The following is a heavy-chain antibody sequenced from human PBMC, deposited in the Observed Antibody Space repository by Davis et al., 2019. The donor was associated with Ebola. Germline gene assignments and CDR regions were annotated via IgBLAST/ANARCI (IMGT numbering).Heavy chain of an antibody. J-gene: IGHJ4*02. D-gene: IGHD3-16*01. CDR3: AREGGY. CDR1: GFTFSSYW. V-gene: IGHV3-7*03. Sequence: GESLKTSCAASGFTFSSYWLSWVRQAPGKGLEWVANINQDGSEKNHVDSVKGRFTISRDNAKNSLYLQMNSLRAEDTDTYYCAREGGYWGQGTLVTVSS. CDR2: INQDGSEK.